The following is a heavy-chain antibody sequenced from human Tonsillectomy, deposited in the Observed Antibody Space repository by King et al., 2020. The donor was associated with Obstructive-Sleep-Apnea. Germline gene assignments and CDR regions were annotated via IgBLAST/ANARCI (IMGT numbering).Heavy chain of an antibody. D-gene: IGHD6-6*01. CDR1: GGSFSGYY. CDR3: ARERGRGAARRFDY. Sequence: VQLQQWGAGLLKPSETLSLTCAVYGGSFSGYYWSWIRQPPGKGLEWIGEINHSGSTNYNPSLKSRVTISVDTSKNQFSLKLSSVTAADTAVYYCARERGRGAARRFDYWGQGTLVTVSS. J-gene: IGHJ4*02. V-gene: IGHV4-34*01. CDR2: INHSGST.